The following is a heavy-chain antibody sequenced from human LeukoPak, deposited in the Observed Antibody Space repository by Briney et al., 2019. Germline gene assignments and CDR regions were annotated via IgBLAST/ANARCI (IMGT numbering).Heavy chain of an antibody. CDR2: VYTTGST. D-gene: IGHD2-2*01. CDR1: GDSISRGSHY. J-gene: IGHJ4*02. V-gene: IGHV4-61*02. Sequence: SQTQSLTCIVSGDSISRGSHYWSWIRQPAGKGLEWIGRVYTTGSTDYNPSLKRRVSISVDTSRNQFSLRVNSVTAADTAVYYCARGTGSDFESWGQGTLVTVSS. CDR3: ARGTGSDFES.